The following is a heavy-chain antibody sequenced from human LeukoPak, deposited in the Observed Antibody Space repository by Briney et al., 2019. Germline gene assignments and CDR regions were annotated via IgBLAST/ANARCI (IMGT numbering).Heavy chain of an antibody. V-gene: IGHV4-4*07. Sequence: PETLSLTCTVSGGSISSYYWNWIRQPAGKGLEWIGRIYTNGSTNYNPSLKSRVTMSVDTSKNQFSLKLSSVTAADTAVYYCARGAGISGTYYYYWGQGTLVTVSS. D-gene: IGHD1-26*01. J-gene: IGHJ4*02. CDR2: IYTNGST. CDR1: GGSISSYY. CDR3: ARGAGISGTYYYY.